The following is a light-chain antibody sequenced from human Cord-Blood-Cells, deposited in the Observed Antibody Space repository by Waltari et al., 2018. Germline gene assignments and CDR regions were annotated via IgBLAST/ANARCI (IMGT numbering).Light chain of an antibody. Sequence: QSALTQPAPVSGSPGQSIPLSCPGTSSDVGSYNLVSWYQQHPGKAPQRMIYEGSKRPSGVSNRFSGSKSGNTASLTISGLQAEDEADYYCCSYAGSSTFNWVFGGGTKLTVL. CDR1: SSDVGSYNL. J-gene: IGLJ3*02. CDR3: CSYAGSSTFNWV. V-gene: IGLV2-23*03. CDR2: EGS.